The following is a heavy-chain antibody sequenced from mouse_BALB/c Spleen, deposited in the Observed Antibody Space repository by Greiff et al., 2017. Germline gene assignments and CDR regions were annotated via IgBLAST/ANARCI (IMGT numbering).Heavy chain of an antibody. CDR3: ARERGPYYYSSSSWFAY. CDR1: GFNIKDTY. J-gene: IGHJ3*01. D-gene: IGHD1-1*01. V-gene: IGHV14-3*02. Sequence: EVQLQQSGAELVKPGASVKLSCTASGFNIKDTYMHWVKQRPEQGLEWIGRIDPANGNTKYDPKFQGKATITADTSSNTAYLQLSSLTSEDTAVYYCARERGPYYYSSSSWFAYWGQGTLVTVSA. CDR2: IDPANGNT.